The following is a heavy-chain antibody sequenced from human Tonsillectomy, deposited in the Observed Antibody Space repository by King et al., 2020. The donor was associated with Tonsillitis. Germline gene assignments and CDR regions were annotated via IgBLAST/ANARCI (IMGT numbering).Heavy chain of an antibody. Sequence: VQLQQWGAGLLKPSETLSLTCGVYGGSFSGYFWSWIRQPPGGGLEWIGEINHRGDADYKPSLKSRVTISRDTSKKQFSLTVSSVTAADTAVYYCVRDEGFLPIDTWGQGTLVTVSS. CDR1: GGSFSGYF. V-gene: IGHV4-34*01. D-gene: IGHD2-15*01. CDR2: INHRGDA. J-gene: IGHJ5*02. CDR3: VRDEGFLPIDT.